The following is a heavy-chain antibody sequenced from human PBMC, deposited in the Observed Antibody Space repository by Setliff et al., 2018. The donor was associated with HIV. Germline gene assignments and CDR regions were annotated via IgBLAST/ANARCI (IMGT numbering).Heavy chain of an antibody. CDR2: VSAYNGDT. V-gene: IGHV1-18*03. Sequence: ASVKVSCKASGYTFTGYAISWVRQAPGQGLEWLGWVSAYNGDTNYAQKVQGRVSMPIDTSTSTAYMELRSLRSDDMAVYYCARRVVFYAFDIWGQGTMVTVSS. CDR3: ARRVVFYAFDI. J-gene: IGHJ3*02. D-gene: IGHD2-15*01. CDR1: GYTFTGYA.